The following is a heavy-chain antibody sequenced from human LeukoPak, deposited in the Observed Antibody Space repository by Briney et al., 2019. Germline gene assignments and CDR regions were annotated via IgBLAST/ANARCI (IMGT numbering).Heavy chain of an antibody. D-gene: IGHD3-10*01. V-gene: IGHV4-30-4*01. J-gene: IGHJ4*02. Sequence: PSETLSLTCTVSGGSISSGDYYWSWIRQPPGKGLEWIGYIYYSGSTYYNPSLKSRVTISVDTSKNQFSLKLSSVTAADTAVYYCARGGTYGSGSYYNWGYFDYWGQGTLVTVSS. CDR3: ARGGTYGSGSYYNWGYFDY. CDR1: GGSISSGDYY. CDR2: IYYSGST.